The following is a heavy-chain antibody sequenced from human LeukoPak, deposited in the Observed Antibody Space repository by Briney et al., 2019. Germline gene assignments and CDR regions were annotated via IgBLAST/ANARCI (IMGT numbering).Heavy chain of an antibody. CDR3: ARDPSKYLYYYYGMDV. CDR2: INPSGGST. V-gene: IGHV1-46*01. J-gene: IGHJ6*02. CDR1: GYTFTRYY. Sequence: GASVKVSCKASGYTFTRYYMHWVRQAPGQGLEWMGIINPSGGSTRYAQKFQGRVTMTRDTSTSTVYMELSSLRSDDTAVYYCARDPSKYLYYYYGMDVWGQGTTVTVSS. D-gene: IGHD4-11*01.